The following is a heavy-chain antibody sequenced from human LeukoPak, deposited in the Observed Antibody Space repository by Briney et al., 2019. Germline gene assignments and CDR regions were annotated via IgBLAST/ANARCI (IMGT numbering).Heavy chain of an antibody. Sequence: PGGSLRLSCAASGFTFSSYWMHWVRQAPGKGLVWVSRINSDGSSTSYADFVKGRFTISRDNAKNTLYLQMNSLRAGDTALYYCAKDTADSGWYYADYWGQGTLVTVSS. CDR3: AKDTADSGWYYADY. V-gene: IGHV3-74*01. CDR1: GFTFSSYW. D-gene: IGHD6-19*01. J-gene: IGHJ4*02. CDR2: INSDGSST.